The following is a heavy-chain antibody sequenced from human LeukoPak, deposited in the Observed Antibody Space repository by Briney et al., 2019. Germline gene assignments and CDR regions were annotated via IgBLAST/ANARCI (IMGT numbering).Heavy chain of an antibody. CDR2: ISGSGGST. Sequence: GGSLRLSCAASGFTFSSYAMSWVRQAPGKGLEWVSAISGSGGSTYYADSVRGRFTISRDNSEKTLYLQMNSLSAEDTAVYYCAKHFGGYGGNSLDYWGQGTLVTVSS. D-gene: IGHD4-23*01. J-gene: IGHJ4*02. CDR3: AKHFGGYGGNSLDY. V-gene: IGHV3-23*01. CDR1: GFTFSSYA.